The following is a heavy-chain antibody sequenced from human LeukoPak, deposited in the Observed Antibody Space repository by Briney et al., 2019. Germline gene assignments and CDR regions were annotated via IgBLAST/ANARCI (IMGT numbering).Heavy chain of an antibody. V-gene: IGHV6-1*01. CDR2: AYYRSKWYT. D-gene: IGHD1-1*01. J-gene: IGHJ5*02. CDR1: GDSVSSNSAA. CDR3: VRESTPGDNWFDP. Sequence: SQTLSLTCAISGDSVSSNSAAWNWIRQSPSRGLEWLGRAYYRSKWYTDYAVSVRSRITINSGTSKNQFSLQLNSVTPEDTAVYYCVRESTPGDNWFDPWGQGTLVTVSS.